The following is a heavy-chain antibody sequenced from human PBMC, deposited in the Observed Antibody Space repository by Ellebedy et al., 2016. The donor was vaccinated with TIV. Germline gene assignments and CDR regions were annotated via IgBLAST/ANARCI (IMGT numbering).Heavy chain of an antibody. D-gene: IGHD2/OR15-2a*01. CDR1: GFTFSTHA. CDR3: AKDRLVGDGKLSFDY. CDR2: ISAGGDRT. J-gene: IGHJ4*02. V-gene: IGHV3-23*01. Sequence: GGSLRLSXAASGFTFSTHAMTWVRQAPGKGLDWVSYISAGGDRTYYADSVKGRFTISRDNSKNTLYLQIDSLRAEDTAIYYCAKDRLVGDGKLSFDYWGQGTLVTVSP.